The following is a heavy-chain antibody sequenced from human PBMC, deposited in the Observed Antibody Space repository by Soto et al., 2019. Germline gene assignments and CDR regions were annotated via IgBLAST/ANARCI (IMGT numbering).Heavy chain of an antibody. Sequence: GGSLRLSCAASGFSFRNAWMSWVRQAPGKGLEWVGHIKSQGDGGTRDYAAPVKGRFTISRDDSKNTLLLQMNSLKNEDTAVYFCTTDLQAYCDGTTCYAGNYYYDDMDVWGQGTTVTVSS. CDR3: TTDLQAYCDGTTCYAGNYYYDDMDV. CDR1: GFSFRNAW. J-gene: IGHJ6*02. CDR2: IKSQGDGGTR. D-gene: IGHD2-2*01. V-gene: IGHV3-15*01.